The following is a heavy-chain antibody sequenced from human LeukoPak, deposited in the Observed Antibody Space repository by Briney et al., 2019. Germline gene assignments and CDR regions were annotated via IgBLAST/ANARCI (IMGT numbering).Heavy chain of an antibody. Sequence: PPQTLSLTCTVSGGSSSSRDYYWSWIRQPPGKGLEWIGYIYYSGSTYYNPSLKSRVSISVDMSKNQFSLKLSSVTAADTAVYYCARVTLGSGSPYYYYGMDVWGQGTTVTVSS. CDR2: IYYSGST. CDR3: ARVTLGSGSPYYYYGMDV. CDR1: GGSSSSRDYY. D-gene: IGHD3-10*01. J-gene: IGHJ6*02. V-gene: IGHV4-30-4*01.